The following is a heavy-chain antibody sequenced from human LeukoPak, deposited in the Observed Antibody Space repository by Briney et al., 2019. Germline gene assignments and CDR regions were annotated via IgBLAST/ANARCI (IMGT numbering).Heavy chain of an antibody. CDR2: IYRGGST. V-gene: IGHV3-66*04. J-gene: IGHJ4*02. CDR1: GFTVGSNY. Sequence: GGSLRLSCAASGFTVGSNYMSWVSQAQGKGMEWVSIIYRGGSTNYADSVKGRFTISRDTSKNTLYLQMNSLRAEDTAVYYCARLSANSSAYFFDYWGQGTLVTVSS. CDR3: ARLSANSSAYFFDY. D-gene: IGHD3-22*01.